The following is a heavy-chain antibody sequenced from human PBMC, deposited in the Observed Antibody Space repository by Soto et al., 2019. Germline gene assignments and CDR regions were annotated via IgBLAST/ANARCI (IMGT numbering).Heavy chain of an antibody. Sequence: ASVKVSCKASGYTFTSYGISWVRQAPGQGLEWMGWISAYNGNRNYAQKVQGGVTMTTDTSTNTAYMEVRSLRSDDTAVYYCARDQVGATGDYWGQGXLVTVSS. CDR2: ISAYNGNR. CDR3: ARDQVGATGDY. D-gene: IGHD1-26*01. CDR1: GYTFTSYG. V-gene: IGHV1-18*01. J-gene: IGHJ4*02.